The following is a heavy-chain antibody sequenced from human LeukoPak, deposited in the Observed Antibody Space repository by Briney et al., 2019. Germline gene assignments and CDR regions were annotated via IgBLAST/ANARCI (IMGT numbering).Heavy chain of an antibody. D-gene: IGHD4-23*01. CDR3: ARDRGTVEGDY. J-gene: IGHJ4*02. Sequence: PGGSLRLSCVASGFTLSSYSMNWVRQAPGKGLEWVSSISSSSSYIYYADSVKGRFTISRDNAKNSLYLQMNSLRAEDTAVYYCARDRGTVEGDYWGQGTLVTVSS. V-gene: IGHV3-21*01. CDR2: ISSSSSYI. CDR1: GFTLSSYS.